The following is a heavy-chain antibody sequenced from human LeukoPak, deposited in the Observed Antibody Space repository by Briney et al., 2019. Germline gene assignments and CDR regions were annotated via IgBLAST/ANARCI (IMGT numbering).Heavy chain of an antibody. J-gene: IGHJ4*02. V-gene: IGHV3-49*03. D-gene: IGHD1-26*01. CDR2: IRSKAYGGTT. CDR3: AKGPSPGTGAAFYFDY. Sequence: GGSLRLSCTASGFTFGDYAMSWFRQAPGKGLEGVGFIRSKAYGGTTEYAASVKGRFTISRDDSKSIAYLQMNSLKTEDTAVYYCAKGPSPGTGAAFYFDYWGQGTLVTVSS. CDR1: GFTFGDYA.